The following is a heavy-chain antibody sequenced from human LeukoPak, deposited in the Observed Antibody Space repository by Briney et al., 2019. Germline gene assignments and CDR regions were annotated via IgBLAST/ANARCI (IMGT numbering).Heavy chain of an antibody. CDR2: ISAYNTNT. CDR1: GYTFTSYG. V-gene: IGHV1-18*01. J-gene: IGHJ6*03. D-gene: IGHD1-1*01. Sequence: ASVKVSCKASGYTFTSYGISWVRQAPGQGLEWMGWISAYNTNTNYAQNLQGRVTMTTDTSTSTAYMELRSLRSDDTAVYYCARDPGTTDYYYYMDVWGKGTMVTVSS. CDR3: ARDPGTTDYYYYMDV.